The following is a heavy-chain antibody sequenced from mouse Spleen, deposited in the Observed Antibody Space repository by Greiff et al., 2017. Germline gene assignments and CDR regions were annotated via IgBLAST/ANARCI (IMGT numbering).Heavy chain of an antibody. J-gene: IGHJ3*01. CDR2: ISSGGSYT. CDR1: GFTFSSYA. D-gene: IGHD1-1*01. Sequence: EVQGVESGGGLVKPGGSLKLSCAASGFTFSSYAMYWVRQTPEQRLEWVGTISSGGSYTYYTDSVKGRFTISRDNAKNTLYLQMSSLRSEDSAMYYCASFEITSVVPFAYWGQGTLVTVSA. CDR3: ASFEITSVVPFAY. V-gene: IGHV5-9-3*01.